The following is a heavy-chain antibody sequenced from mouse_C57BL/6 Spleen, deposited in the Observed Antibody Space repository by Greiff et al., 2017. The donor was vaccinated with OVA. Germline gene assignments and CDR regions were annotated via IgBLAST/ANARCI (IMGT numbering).Heavy chain of an antibody. D-gene: IGHD2-4*01. J-gene: IGHJ3*01. CDR2: ISDGGSYT. V-gene: IGHV5-4*01. CDR1: GFTFSSYA. Sequence: VQLKESGGGLVKPGGSLKLSCAASGFTFSSYAMSWVRQTPEKRLEWVATISDGGSYTYYPDNVKGRFTISRDNAKNNLYLQMSHLKSEDTAMYYCARDDDYDGLRFAYWGQGTLVTVSA. CDR3: ARDDDYDGLRFAY.